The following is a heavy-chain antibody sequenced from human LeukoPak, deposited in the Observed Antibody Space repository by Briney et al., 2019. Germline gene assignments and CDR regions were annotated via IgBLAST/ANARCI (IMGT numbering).Heavy chain of an antibody. V-gene: IGHV3-23*01. CDR1: GFTFSSYA. Sequence: GGSLRLSCAVSGFTFSSYAMSWVRQAPGKGLEWVSAISGSGGSTYYADSVKGRFTISRDNSKNTLYLQMNSLRAEDTAVYYCAKSGYSSGWGRGIDYWGQGTLVTVSS. CDR3: AKSGYSSGWGRGIDY. CDR2: ISGSGGST. J-gene: IGHJ4*02. D-gene: IGHD6-19*01.